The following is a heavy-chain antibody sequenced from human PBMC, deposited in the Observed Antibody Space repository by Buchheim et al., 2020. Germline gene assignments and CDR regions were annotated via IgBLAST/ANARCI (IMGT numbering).Heavy chain of an antibody. Sequence: QVQLQQWGAGLLKPSETLSLTCAVSGGSFSGYYWSWIRQPPGKGLEWIGEINHSGCTNYNPSLKSRVTITVVTSKNQFSLKLSSVTAADTAVYYCARASTGDSSSSFYYYYYGMDVWGQGTT. CDR2: INHSGCT. V-gene: IGHV4-34*01. J-gene: IGHJ6*02. D-gene: IGHD6-6*01. CDR1: GGSFSGYY. CDR3: ARASTGDSSSSFYYYYYGMDV.